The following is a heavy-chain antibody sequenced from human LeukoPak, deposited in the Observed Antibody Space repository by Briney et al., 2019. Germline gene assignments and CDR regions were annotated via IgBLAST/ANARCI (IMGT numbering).Heavy chain of an antibody. CDR2: IYHSGST. CDR1: GYSISSGYY. J-gene: IGHJ4*02. D-gene: IGHD3-16*02. Sequence: SETLSLTCTVSGYSISSGYYWGWIRQPPGKGLGWIGSIYHSGSTYYNPSLKSRVTISVDTSKNQFSLKLSSVSAADTAVYYCFLGDYVWGSYRYTQVLPLPRWGQGTLVTVSS. V-gene: IGHV4-38-2*02. CDR3: FLGDYVWGSYRYTQVLPLPR.